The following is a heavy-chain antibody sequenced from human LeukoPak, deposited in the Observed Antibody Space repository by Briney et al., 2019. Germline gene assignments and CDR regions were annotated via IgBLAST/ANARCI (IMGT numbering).Heavy chain of an antibody. D-gene: IGHD4-17*01. V-gene: IGHV3-21*01. J-gene: IGHJ4*02. Sequence: GGSLRLSCAASGFTFSSYSMNWVRQAPGKGLEWVSSISSSSSSYIYYADSVKGRFTISRDNAKNSLYLQMNSLRAEDTAVYYCATSYGDYASGYWGQGTLVTVSS. CDR1: GFTFSSYS. CDR2: ISSSSSSYI. CDR3: ATSYGDYASGY.